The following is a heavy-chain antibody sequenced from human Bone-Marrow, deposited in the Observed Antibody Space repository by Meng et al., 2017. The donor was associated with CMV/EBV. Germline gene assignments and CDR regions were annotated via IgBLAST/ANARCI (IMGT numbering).Heavy chain of an antibody. Sequence: SGPTLVKPTQTLTLTCTFSGFSLSTSGVGVGWIRQPPGKALEWLALIYWNDDKRYSPSLKSRLTITKDTSKNQVVLPMTNMDPVDTATYYCAHSYCSSTSCFVPGYYYYGKDVCEQRITV. D-gene: IGHD2-2*01. J-gene: IGHJ6*01. CDR3: AHSYCSSTSCFVPGYYYYGKDV. CDR2: IYWNDDK. V-gene: IGHV2-5*01. CDR1: GFSLSTSGVG.